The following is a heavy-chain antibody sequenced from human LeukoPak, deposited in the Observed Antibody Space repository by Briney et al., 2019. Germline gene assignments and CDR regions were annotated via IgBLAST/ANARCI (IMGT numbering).Heavy chain of an antibody. CDR2: IYYSGST. J-gene: IGHJ6*03. V-gene: IGHV4-59*01. CDR3: ARYNYCSSTSCYYYYYYMDV. D-gene: IGHD2-2*01. Sequence: PSETLSLTCTVSGGSISSYYWSWIRQPPGKGLEWIGYIYYSGSTNYNPSLTSRVTISVDTSKNQFSLKLSSVSAADTAVYYCARYNYCSSTSCYYYYYYMDVWGKGTTVTVSS. CDR1: GGSISSYY.